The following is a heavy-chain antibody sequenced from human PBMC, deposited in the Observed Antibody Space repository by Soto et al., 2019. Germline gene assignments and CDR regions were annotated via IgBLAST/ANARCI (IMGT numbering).Heavy chain of an antibody. J-gene: IGHJ5*02. Sequence: ASVKVSCKASGYTFTSYGISWVRQDNGQGLEWMGWISAYNGNTNYAQKLQGRVTMTTDTSTSTAYMELRSLRSDDTAVYYCARDRKTLYYDFWSGKKNWFDPWGQGTLVTVSS. V-gene: IGHV1-18*01. CDR2: ISAYNGNT. D-gene: IGHD3-3*01. CDR1: GYTFTSYG. CDR3: ARDRKTLYYDFWSGKKNWFDP.